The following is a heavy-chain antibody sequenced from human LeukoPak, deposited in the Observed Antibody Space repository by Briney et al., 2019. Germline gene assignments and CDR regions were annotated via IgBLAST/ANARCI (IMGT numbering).Heavy chain of an antibody. CDR3: ARGPRGYWFDP. Sequence: GASVKVSCKASGYTFTSYDINWVRQATGQGLEWMGWMNPNSGNTGYTQKFQGRVTITKNTSISTAYMELSSLRSEDTAVYYCARGPRGYWFDPWGQGTLVTVSS. V-gene: IGHV1-8*03. CDR2: MNPNSGNT. J-gene: IGHJ5*02. D-gene: IGHD3-10*01. CDR1: GYTFTSYD.